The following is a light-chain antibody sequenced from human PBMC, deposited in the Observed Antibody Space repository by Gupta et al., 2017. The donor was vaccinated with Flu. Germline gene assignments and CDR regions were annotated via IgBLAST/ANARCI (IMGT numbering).Light chain of an antibody. CDR3: QQYGASRS. J-gene: IGKJ4*01. CDR1: QKINSNY. Sequence: IVLMQSPGTLSFSPGERATLSCRANQKINSNYLAWYQQKAGQAPRLLVYGASRRAAGIPSRCSGGGSGTDFTLSSSRLEAEDGAVYYSQQYGASRSFGGGTKVEIK. CDR2: GAS. V-gene: IGKV3-20*01.